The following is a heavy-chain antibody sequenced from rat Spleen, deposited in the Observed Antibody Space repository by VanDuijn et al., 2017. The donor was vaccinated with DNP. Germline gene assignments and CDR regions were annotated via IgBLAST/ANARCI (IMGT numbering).Heavy chain of an antibody. CDR3: ARGGGGIWFAY. CDR2: INSAGST. V-gene: IGHV3-3*01. CDR1: GYSITSCCR. D-gene: IGHD4-3*01. J-gene: IGHJ3*01. Sequence: EVQLQESGPGLVEPSQSLSLTCSVTGYSITSCCRWTWLRKFPGHKLEWMGYINSAGSTSYNPPLKSLISITRDTSKNQSILQLNAVTTEDTATYYCARGGGGIWFAYWGQGTLVTVSS.